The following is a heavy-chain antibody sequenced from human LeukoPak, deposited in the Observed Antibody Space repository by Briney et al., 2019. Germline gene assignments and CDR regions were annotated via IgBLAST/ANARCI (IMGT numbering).Heavy chain of an antibody. Sequence: GESLKLYCQCFGYSLTTSWLGWVRQMPGKGLEWMGIIYPCDSDTKYSPSIQGQSTTSADPSISTAYLRWGSLQASDTAIYYCKQPGTTVPTIWGQGTLVIVSS. J-gene: IGHJ4*02. CDR1: GYSLTTSW. CDR2: IYPCDSDT. CDR3: KQPGTTVPTI. D-gene: IGHD1-1*01. V-gene: IGHV5-51*01.